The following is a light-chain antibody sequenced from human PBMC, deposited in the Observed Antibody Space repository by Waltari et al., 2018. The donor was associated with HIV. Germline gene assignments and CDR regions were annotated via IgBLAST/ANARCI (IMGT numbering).Light chain of an antibody. J-gene: IGLJ3*02. V-gene: IGLV3-25*03. CDR1: ALPKKY. CDR3: QSTDHDGTWV. CDR2: KDI. Sequence: SYDLTQTPSVSVSPGQTARINCSRGALPKKYSSWDRQKAGQAPSLLIYKDIEMPSGIPGRIAGSGSGTGVTLTITDVQAEDEGDYFCQSTDHDGTWVFGGGTKLTVL.